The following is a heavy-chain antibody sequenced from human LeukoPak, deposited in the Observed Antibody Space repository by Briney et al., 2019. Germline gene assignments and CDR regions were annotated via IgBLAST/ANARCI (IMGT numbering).Heavy chain of an antibody. D-gene: IGHD5-24*01. V-gene: IGHV3-23*01. CDR2: ISGRGDTI. CDR1: GFTFSNAW. Sequence: GGSLRLSCAASGFTFSNAWMSWVRQAPGMGLEWVSAISGRGDTIFYADSVKGRFTVSRDNSKNTLYLQVNSLRAEDTAVYYCAKATLATTYFDSWGQGTLVTVSS. CDR3: AKATLATTYFDS. J-gene: IGHJ4*02.